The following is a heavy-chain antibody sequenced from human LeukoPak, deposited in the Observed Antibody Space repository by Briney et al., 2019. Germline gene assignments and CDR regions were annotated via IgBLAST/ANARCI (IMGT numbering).Heavy chain of an antibody. J-gene: IGHJ5*02. CDR2: IYYSGST. CDR1: DGSISSSGYY. D-gene: IGHD1-26*01. Sequence: SETLSLTCTVSDGSISSSGYYWGWIRQPPGKGLEWFGSIYYSGSTYYNPSLKSRVTISVDTSKNQFSLKLSSVTAADTAVYYCARHAFPYSCANWFDPWGQGTLVTVSS. CDR3: ARHAFPYSCANWFDP. V-gene: IGHV4-39*01.